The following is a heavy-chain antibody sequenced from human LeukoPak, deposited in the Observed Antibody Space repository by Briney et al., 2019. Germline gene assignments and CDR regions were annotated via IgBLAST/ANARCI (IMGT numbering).Heavy chain of an antibody. CDR2: IIPIFGTA. J-gene: IGHJ5*02. CDR1: GGTFSSYA. CDR3: AREPPVYCSSTSCYNDPFDP. Sequence: SVKVSCKASGGTFSSYAISWVRQAPGQGPEWMGGIIPIFGTANYAQKFQGRVTITADESTSTAYMELSSLRSEDTAVYYCAREPPVYCSSTSCYNDPFDPWGQGTLVTVSS. V-gene: IGHV1-69*01. D-gene: IGHD2-2*02.